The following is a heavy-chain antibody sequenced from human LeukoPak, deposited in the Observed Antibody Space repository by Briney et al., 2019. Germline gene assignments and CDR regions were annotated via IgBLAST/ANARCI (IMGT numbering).Heavy chain of an antibody. CDR1: GFTFSSYG. CDR3: ARDGTYYDFWSGHYMDV. Sequence: GGSLRLSCAASGFTFSSYGMHWVRQAPGKGLEWVAVIRYDGSNKYYADSVKGRFTISRDNSKNTLYLQMNSLRAEDTAVYYCARDGTYYDFWSGHYMDVWGKGTTVTVSS. CDR2: IRYDGSNK. J-gene: IGHJ6*03. V-gene: IGHV3-33*01. D-gene: IGHD3-3*01.